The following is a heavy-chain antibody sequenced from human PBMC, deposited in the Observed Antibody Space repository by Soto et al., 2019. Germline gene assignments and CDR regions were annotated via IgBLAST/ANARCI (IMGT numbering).Heavy chain of an antibody. CDR3: ATVLVGASHTDDY. CDR1: GFTFSSYA. V-gene: IGHV3-23*01. Sequence: EVQLLESGGGLVQPGGSLRLSCAASGFTFSSYAMSWVRQAPGKGLEWVSAISGSGGSTYYADSVKGRFTISRDNSKNTLYLQMNSLRAEDTAVYYCATVLVGASHTDDYWGQGTLVTVSS. J-gene: IGHJ4*02. CDR2: ISGSGGST. D-gene: IGHD1-26*01.